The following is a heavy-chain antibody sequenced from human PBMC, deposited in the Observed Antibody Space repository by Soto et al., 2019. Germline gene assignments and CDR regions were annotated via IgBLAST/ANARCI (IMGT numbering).Heavy chain of an antibody. D-gene: IGHD3-10*01. CDR2: IYHSGST. Sequence: PSETLSLTCAVSGGSISSGGYSWSWIRQPPGKGLEWIGYIYHSGSTYYNPSLKSRVTISVDRSKNQFSLKLSSVTAADTAVYYCARRSSNGSVSYYPYYHYVMDVWGQGTSVPVSS. J-gene: IGHJ6*02. V-gene: IGHV4-30-2*01. CDR1: GGSISSGGYS. CDR3: ARRSSNGSVSYYPYYHYVMDV.